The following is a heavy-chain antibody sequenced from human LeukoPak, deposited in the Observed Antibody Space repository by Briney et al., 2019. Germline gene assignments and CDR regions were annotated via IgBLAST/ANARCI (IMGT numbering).Heavy chain of an antibody. CDR1: GFTFSDHY. CDR3: ARDTKYSYGPYYYYGMDV. V-gene: IGHV3-72*01. D-gene: IGHD5-18*01. J-gene: IGHJ6*02. CDR2: TRNKANSYTT. Sequence: GGSLRLSCAASGFTFSDHYMDWVRQAPGKGLEWVGRTRNKANSYTTEYAASVKGRFTISRDDLKNSLYLQMNSLKTEDTAVYYCARDTKYSYGPYYYYGMDVWGQGTTVTVSS.